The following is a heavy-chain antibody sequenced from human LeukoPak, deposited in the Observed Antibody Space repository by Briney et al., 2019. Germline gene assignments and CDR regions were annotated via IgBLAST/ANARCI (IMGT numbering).Heavy chain of an antibody. CDR2: MNPNSGNT. V-gene: IGHV1-8*01. D-gene: IGHD2-15*01. Sequence: ASVKVSCKGSGYTFTSYDINWVRQATGQGLEWMGWMNPNSGNTGYAQKFQGRVTMTRNTSISTAYMELSSLRSEDTAVYYCARTSGTVVVVAATLLSFDYWGQGTLVTVSS. CDR1: GYTFTSYD. CDR3: ARTSGTVVVVAATLLSFDY. J-gene: IGHJ4*02.